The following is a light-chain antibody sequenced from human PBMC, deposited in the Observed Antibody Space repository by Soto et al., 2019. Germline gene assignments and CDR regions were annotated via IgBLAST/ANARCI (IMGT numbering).Light chain of an antibody. CDR1: KLGNKY. V-gene: IGLV3-1*01. CDR2: EDT. J-gene: IGLJ2*01. CDR3: QAWDSSTYVI. Sequence: SYELTQPPSVSVSPGQTASITCSGDKLGNKYACWYQQKPGQSPMLVIYEDTKRPSGIPERFSGSNSGNTATLTISGTQLMDEADYYCQAWDSSTYVIFGGGTKLTVL.